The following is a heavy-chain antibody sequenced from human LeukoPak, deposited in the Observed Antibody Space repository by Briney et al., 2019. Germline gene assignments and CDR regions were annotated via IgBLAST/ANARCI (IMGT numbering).Heavy chain of an antibody. CDR3: ARSSWLANDAFDI. CDR1: GFTFSSYS. CDR2: ISYDGSNK. D-gene: IGHD6-19*01. V-gene: IGHV3-30*03. Sequence: GGSLRLSCAASGFTFSSYSMNWVRQAPGKGLEWVAVISYDGSNKYYADSVKGRFTISRDNSKNTLYLQMNSLRAEDTAVYYCARSSWLANDAFDIWGQGAMVTVSS. J-gene: IGHJ3*02.